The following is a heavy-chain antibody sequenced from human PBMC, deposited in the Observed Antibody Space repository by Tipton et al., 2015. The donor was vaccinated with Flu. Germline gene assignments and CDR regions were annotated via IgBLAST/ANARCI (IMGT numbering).Heavy chain of an antibody. D-gene: IGHD4-23*01. Sequence: GSLRLSCEASGFTFSRYAMTWVRQAPGKGLEWVSVISVGGGTTHYADSVKGRFTISRDTSKNTVYLQMNSLTVDDTALYYCVRGTAANSADNWGQGTLVTVSS. CDR2: ISVGGGTT. CDR3: VRGTAANSADN. J-gene: IGHJ4*02. V-gene: IGHV3-23*01. CDR1: GFTFSRYA.